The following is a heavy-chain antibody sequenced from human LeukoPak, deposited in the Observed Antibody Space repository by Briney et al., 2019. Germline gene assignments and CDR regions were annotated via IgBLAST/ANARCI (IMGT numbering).Heavy chain of an antibody. D-gene: IGHD2-2*02. CDR2: IRYDGSNK. J-gene: IGHJ4*02. CDR3: AKSTGPAAIYGPDY. Sequence: GGSLRLSCAASGFTFSSYGMHWVRQAPGKGLEWVAFIRYDGSNKYYADSVKGRFTISRDNSKNTLYLQMNSLRAEDTAVYYCAKSTGPAAIYGPDYWGQGTLVTVSS. V-gene: IGHV3-30*02. CDR1: GFTFSSYG.